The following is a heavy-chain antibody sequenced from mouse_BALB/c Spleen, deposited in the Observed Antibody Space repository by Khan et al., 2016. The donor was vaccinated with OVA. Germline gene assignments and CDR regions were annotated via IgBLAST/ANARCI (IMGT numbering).Heavy chain of an antibody. D-gene: IGHD6-1*01. Sequence: EVQLQESGPELVRPGASVKISCMASGYSFTGYFMNWVMQSPGKSLEWIGRINPHIGETFYNQRFKDKATLTVDESSSTAHMELRSLASEDSAVYYCTRIYRSDFDYWGQGTTLTVSS. V-gene: IGHV1-20*02. CDR2: INPHIGET. CDR1: GYSFTGYF. J-gene: IGHJ2*01. CDR3: TRIYRSDFDY.